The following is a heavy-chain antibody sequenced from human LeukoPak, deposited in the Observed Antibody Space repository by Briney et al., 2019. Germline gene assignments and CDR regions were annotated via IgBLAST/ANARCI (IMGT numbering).Heavy chain of an antibody. D-gene: IGHD2-15*01. CDR1: GFTFSSYA. Sequence: GGSLRLSCAASGFTFSSYAMHWVRQAPGKGLEWVAVISYDGSNKYYADSVKGRFTISRDNAKNSLYLQMNSLRAEDTAVYYCARNDLGYCSGGSCYSDFFDYWGQGTLVTVSS. CDR2: ISYDGSNK. V-gene: IGHV3-30-3*01. CDR3: ARNDLGYCSGGSCYSDFFDY. J-gene: IGHJ4*02.